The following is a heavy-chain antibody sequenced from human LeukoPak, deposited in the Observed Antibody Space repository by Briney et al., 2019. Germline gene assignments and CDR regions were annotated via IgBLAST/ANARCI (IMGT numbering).Heavy chain of an antibody. CDR3: ARGIIAAIRPDAFDI. CDR2: IKQDGSEK. V-gene: IGHV3-7*01. CDR1: GFTFSSYW. D-gene: IGHD2-15*01. Sequence: GGSLRLSCAASGFTFSSYWMSWVRQAPGKGLEWVANIKQDGSEKYYVDSVKGRFTISRDNAKNSLYLQMNSLRAEDTAVYYCARGIIAAIRPDAFDIWGQGTMVTVSS. J-gene: IGHJ3*02.